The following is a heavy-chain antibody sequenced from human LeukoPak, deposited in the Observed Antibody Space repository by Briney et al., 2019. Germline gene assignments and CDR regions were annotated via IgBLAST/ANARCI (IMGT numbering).Heavy chain of an antibody. CDR3: ARAPMAITTSAFPNAFDF. D-gene: IGHD5-12*01. V-gene: IGHV4-59*02. Sequence: SETLSLTCTVSGDSVSGHYWSWIRQTPGKGLEWIGYVSYSGGTNYHPSLKRRVSISFDTSKNQFSLKLSSPAAADPAVYYCARAPMAITTSAFPNAFDFWGQGTMVTASS. CDR2: VSYSGGT. J-gene: IGHJ3*01. CDR1: GDSVSGHY.